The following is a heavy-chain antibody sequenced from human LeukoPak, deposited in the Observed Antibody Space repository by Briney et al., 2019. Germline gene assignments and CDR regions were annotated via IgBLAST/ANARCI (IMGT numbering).Heavy chain of an antibody. J-gene: IGHJ4*02. CDR1: GFTFSGSA. Sequence: GGSLRLSCAASGFTFSGSAMHWVRQASGKGLEWVGRIRSKANSYATAYAASVKGRFTISRDDSKNTAYLQMNSLKTEDTAVYYCTSLRGGITMVRGVMNRGQGTLVTVSS. D-gene: IGHD3-10*01. CDR2: IRSKANSYAT. CDR3: TSLRGGITMVRGVMN. V-gene: IGHV3-73*01.